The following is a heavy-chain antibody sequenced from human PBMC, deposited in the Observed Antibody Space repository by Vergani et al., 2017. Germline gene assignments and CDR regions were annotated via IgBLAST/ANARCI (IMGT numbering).Heavy chain of an antibody. D-gene: IGHD6-13*01. Sequence: QVQLVQSGAEVKKPGSSVKISCKASGGPFSSYAISWVRQAPGQGLEWMGGIIPIFGTANYAQKFQGRVTITADESTSTAYLELSSLRSEDTAVYYCARPINIAAAAPNWFDPWGQGTLVTVSA. J-gene: IGHJ5*02. CDR1: GGPFSSYA. V-gene: IGHV1-69*01. CDR2: IIPIFGTA. CDR3: ARPINIAAAAPNWFDP.